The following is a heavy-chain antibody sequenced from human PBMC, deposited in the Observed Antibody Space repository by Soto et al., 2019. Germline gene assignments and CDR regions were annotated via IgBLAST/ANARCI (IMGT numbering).Heavy chain of an antibody. D-gene: IGHD3-10*01. CDR3: ARDWESTVSTWSFGAF. J-gene: IGHJ4*02. CDR1: GGTFSPYT. CDR2: IIPFLGVT. Sequence: QVQLVQSGAEVKKPGSSVKVSCKASGGTFSPYTINWVRQAPGQGLEWMGRIIPFLGVTNYAQKFQARVTMTAAKSTTSAYRELSGLRFEDTVVYYCARDWESTVSTWSFGAFWGRGTLVTVSS. V-gene: IGHV1-69*08.